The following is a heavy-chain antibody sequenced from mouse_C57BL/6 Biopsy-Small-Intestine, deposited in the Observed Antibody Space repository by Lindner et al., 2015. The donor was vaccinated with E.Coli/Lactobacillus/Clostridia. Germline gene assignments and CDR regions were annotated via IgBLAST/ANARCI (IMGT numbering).Heavy chain of an antibody. V-gene: IGHV1-80*01. CDR2: IYPGDGDT. Sequence: VQLQESGAELVKPGASVKISCKASGYAFSSYWMNWVKQRPGKGLEWIGQIYPGDGDTNYNGKFKGKATLTADKSSSTAYMQLSSLTSEDSAVYFCARSDSSGPFAYWGQGTLVTVSA. D-gene: IGHD3-2*02. CDR1: GYAFSSYW. CDR3: ARSDSSGPFAY. J-gene: IGHJ3*01.